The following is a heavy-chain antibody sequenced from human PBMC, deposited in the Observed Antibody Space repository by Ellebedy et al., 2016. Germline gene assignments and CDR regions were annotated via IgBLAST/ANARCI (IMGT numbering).Heavy chain of an antibody. CDR3: ARAEGITILRGVMIYDMDV. V-gene: IGHV3-53*01. D-gene: IGHD3-10*01. Sequence: GESLKISXAASGFIVSSSNNYMSWVRQAPGKGLEWISVIYSGGSTYYADSVQGRFTISRDNSKNTLDLHMNSLRAEDTAVYYCARAEGITILRGVMIYDMDVWGHGTTVTVSS. CDR1: GFIVSSSNNY. J-gene: IGHJ6*02. CDR2: IYSGGST.